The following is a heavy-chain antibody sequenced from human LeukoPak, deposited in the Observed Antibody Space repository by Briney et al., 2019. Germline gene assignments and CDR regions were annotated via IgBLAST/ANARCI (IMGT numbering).Heavy chain of an antibody. Sequence: SETLSLTCTVSGVSMSCYYWSWIRQPPGKGLEWIGYIYYSGSTNYNPSLKSRVTISVATSKNQFSLKLSSVTAADTAVYYCARGNVGYYTSNWFDPWGQGTLVTVSS. J-gene: IGHJ5*02. CDR3: ARGNVGYYTSNWFDP. D-gene: IGHD3-3*01. V-gene: IGHV4-59*01. CDR1: GVSMSCYY. CDR2: IYYSGST.